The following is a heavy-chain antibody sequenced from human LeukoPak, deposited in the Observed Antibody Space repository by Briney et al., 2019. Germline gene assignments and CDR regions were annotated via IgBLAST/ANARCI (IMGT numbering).Heavy chain of an antibody. CDR2: IYYSGST. CDR1: GGSNSSYY. D-gene: IGHD1-26*01. J-gene: IGHJ6*02. V-gene: IGHV4-59*01. CDR3: ARAGTPPYYYGMDV. Sequence: PSETLSLTCTVSGGSNSSYYWSWIRQPPGKGLEWIGYIYYSGSTNYNPSLKSRVTISVDTSKNQFSLKLSSVTAADTAVYYCARAGTPPYYYGMDVWGQGTTVTVSS.